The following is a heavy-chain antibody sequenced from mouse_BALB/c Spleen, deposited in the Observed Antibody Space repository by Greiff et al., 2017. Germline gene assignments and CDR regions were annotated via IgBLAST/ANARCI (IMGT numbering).Heavy chain of an antibody. D-gene: IGHD3-2*01. J-gene: IGHJ4*01. Sequence: EVKVVESGGGLVQPGGSRKLSCAASGFTFSSFGMHWVRQAPEKGLEWVAYISSGSSTIYYADTVKGRFTISRDNPKNTLFLQMTSLRSEDTAMYYCARPLGRDRENLYYYAMDYWGQGTSVTVSS. CDR3: ARPLGRDRENLYYYAMDY. CDR1: GFTFSSFG. CDR2: ISSGSSTI. V-gene: IGHV5-17*02.